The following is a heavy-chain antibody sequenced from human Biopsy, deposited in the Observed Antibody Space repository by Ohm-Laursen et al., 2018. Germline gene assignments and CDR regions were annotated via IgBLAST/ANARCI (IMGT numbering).Heavy chain of an antibody. CDR1: GFTFSSYG. V-gene: IGHV3-33*05. CDR3: ARAYPPPGRRLVVVAGDFDC. D-gene: IGHD2-15*01. Sequence: SLRLSCAASGFTFSSYGIHWVRQAPGKGLEWVAVISDDGRNKYYIDSVRGRFTISRDNSKNTLYLQMNSLRAEDTAVYYCARAYPPPGRRLVVVAGDFDCWGQGTRVTVSS. CDR2: ISDDGRNK. J-gene: IGHJ4*02.